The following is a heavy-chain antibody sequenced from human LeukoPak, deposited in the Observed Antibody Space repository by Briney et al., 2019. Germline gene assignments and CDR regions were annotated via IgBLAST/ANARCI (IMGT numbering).Heavy chain of an antibody. V-gene: IGHV6-1*01. D-gene: IGHD6-6*01. CDR1: GDSVSSNSAA. CDR3: ARDKEKYSSSSSVPGRAFDI. J-gene: IGHJ3*02. CDR2: TYYRSKWYN. Sequence: PSQTLSLTCAISGDSVSSNSAAWNWIRQSPSRGLEWLGRTYYRSKWYNDYAVSVKSRITINPDTSKNQFSLQLNSVTPEDTAVYYCARDKEKYSSSSSVPGRAFDIWGQGTMVTVSS.